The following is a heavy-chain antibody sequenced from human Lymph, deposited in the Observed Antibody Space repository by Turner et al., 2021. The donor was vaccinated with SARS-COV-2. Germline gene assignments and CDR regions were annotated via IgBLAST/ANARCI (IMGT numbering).Heavy chain of an antibody. CDR2: ITFTSSYI. CDR3: ARGPPDFPYYFDY. Sequence: EVKLVESGGGLVKPGGSLRLSCEASGFTFSSYSMNWVRQAPGKGLEWVSSITFTSSYIYYADSVKGRFTISRDNAKNSLYLQMNSLRAEDTAVYYCARGPPDFPYYFDYWGQGTLVTVSS. D-gene: IGHD2-21*02. V-gene: IGHV3-21*01. J-gene: IGHJ4*02. CDR1: GFTFSSYS.